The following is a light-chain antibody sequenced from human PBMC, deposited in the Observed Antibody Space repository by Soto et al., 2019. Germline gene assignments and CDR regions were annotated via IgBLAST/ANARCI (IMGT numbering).Light chain of an antibody. J-gene: IGLJ2*01. CDR2: DNN. CDR1: SSNIGAGYD. V-gene: IGLV1-40*01. Sequence: QSVLTQPPSVSGAPGQRVTISCTGSSSNIGAGYDVQWYQHLPGTAPKLLIYDNNNRPSGVPGRFSGSKSGTSASLSITGLQAEDEADYYCQSYDIGFVSGVVFGAGTKLTVL. CDR3: QSYDIGFVSGVV.